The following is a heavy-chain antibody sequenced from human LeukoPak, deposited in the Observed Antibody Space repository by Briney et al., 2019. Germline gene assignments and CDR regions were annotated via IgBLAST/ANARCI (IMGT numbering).Heavy chain of an antibody. Sequence: GGSLRLSCAASGFTFSNYAMSWVRQAPGKGLVWVSAISGSGGSTYYADSVKGRFTISRDNSKNTLYLQMNSLRAEDTAVYYCAKGGGRYCSSTSCYSFDYWGQGTLVTVSS. CDR2: ISGSGGST. CDR3: AKGGGRYCSSTSCYSFDY. J-gene: IGHJ4*02. D-gene: IGHD2-2*01. CDR1: GFTFSNYA. V-gene: IGHV3-23*01.